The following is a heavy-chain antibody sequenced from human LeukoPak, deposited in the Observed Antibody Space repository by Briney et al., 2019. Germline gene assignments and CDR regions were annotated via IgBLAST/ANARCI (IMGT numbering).Heavy chain of an antibody. D-gene: IGHD3-22*01. Sequence: ASVKVSCKASGYTFTNYGISWVRQAPGQGLEWMGWISAYTGNTKYAQKFQGRVTMTTDTSTSTSYMELSRLRSDDTAVYYCASFPLGYDSSGYYSDYWGQGTLVTVSS. CDR2: ISAYTGNT. CDR1: GYTFTNYG. V-gene: IGHV1-18*01. CDR3: ASFPLGYDSSGYYSDY. J-gene: IGHJ4*02.